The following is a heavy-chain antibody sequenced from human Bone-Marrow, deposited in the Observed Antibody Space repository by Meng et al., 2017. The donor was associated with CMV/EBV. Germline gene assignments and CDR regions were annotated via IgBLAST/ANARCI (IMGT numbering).Heavy chain of an antibody. CDR2: ISSSSSTI. V-gene: IGHV3-48*04. CDR1: GFTFSSYS. CDR3: ARGLWFGENVDWFDP. Sequence: GEYLKISCAASGFTFSSYSMNWVRQAPGKGLEWVSYISSSSSTIYYADSVKGRFTISRDNAKNSLYLQMNSLRAEDTAVYYCARGLWFGENVDWFDPWGQGTLVTVSS. D-gene: IGHD3-10*01. J-gene: IGHJ5*02.